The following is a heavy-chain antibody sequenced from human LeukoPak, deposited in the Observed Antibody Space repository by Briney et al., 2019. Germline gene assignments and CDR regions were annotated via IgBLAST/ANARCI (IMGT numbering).Heavy chain of an antibody. CDR1: GGSFSGYY. D-gene: IGHD6-13*01. V-gene: IGHV4-34*01. CDR2: INHSGST. Sequence: SETLSLTCAVYGGSFSGYYWSWIRQPPGKGLEWIGEINHSGSTNYNPSLKSRVTISVDTSKNQFSLKLSSVTAADTAVYYCARDPGIAAAGREREIDYWGQGTLVTVSS. CDR3: ARDPGIAAAGREREIDY. J-gene: IGHJ4*02.